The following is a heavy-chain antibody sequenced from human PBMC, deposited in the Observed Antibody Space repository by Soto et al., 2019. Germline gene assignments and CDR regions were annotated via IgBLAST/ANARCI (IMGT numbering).Heavy chain of an antibody. CDR1: GYTFTGYY. V-gene: IGHV1-2*02. CDR3: AREMLPEWLGRDYYGMDV. J-gene: IGHJ6*02. Sequence: GASVKVSCKASGYTFTGYYMHWVRQAPGQGLEWMGWINPNSGGTNYAQKFQGRVTMTRDTSISTAYMELSRLRSDDTAVYYCAREMLPEWLGRDYYGMDVWGQGTTVTVSS. CDR2: INPNSGGT. D-gene: IGHD5-12*01.